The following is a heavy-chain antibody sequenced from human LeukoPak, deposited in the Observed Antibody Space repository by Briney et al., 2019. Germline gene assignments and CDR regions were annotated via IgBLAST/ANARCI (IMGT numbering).Heavy chain of an antibody. Sequence: PGGSLRLSCAASGFSFSSYWMFWVRQSPGKGLEWLASINQDGRSKQYVDSVKGRFTISRDNAKNSLYLQMNSLRVDDTAMYCCVTTSRNVPFDYWGQGTLVTVSS. J-gene: IGHJ4*02. D-gene: IGHD1-1*01. CDR1: GFSFSSYW. CDR3: VTTSRNVPFDY. CDR2: INQDGRSK. V-gene: IGHV3-7*01.